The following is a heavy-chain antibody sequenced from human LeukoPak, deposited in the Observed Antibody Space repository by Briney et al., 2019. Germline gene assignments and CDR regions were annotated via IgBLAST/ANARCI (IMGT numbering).Heavy chain of an antibody. D-gene: IGHD4-17*01. CDR3: ARGLRAYYYYYMDV. CDR2: IIPIFGTA. J-gene: IGHJ6*03. V-gene: IGHV1-69*01. CDR1: GGTFSSYA. Sequence: ASVKVSCKASGGTFSSYAISWVRQAPGQGLEWMGGIIPIFGTANYAQKFQGRVTITADESTSTAYMELSSLRSEDTAVYYCARGLRAYYYYYMDVWGKGTTVTVSS.